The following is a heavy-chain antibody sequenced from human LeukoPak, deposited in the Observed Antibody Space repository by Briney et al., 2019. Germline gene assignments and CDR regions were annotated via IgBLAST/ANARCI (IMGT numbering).Heavy chain of an antibody. Sequence: ASVKVSCKASGYAFTNYAISWVRQAPGQGLEWMGWISVYNGKTNYAQKLQGRVTMTADTSTTTAYMELRSLRSDDTAVYYCARGYCSSATCQHFDYWGQGALVTVSS. CDR2: ISVYNGKT. CDR3: ARGYCSSATCQHFDY. D-gene: IGHD2-2*01. V-gene: IGHV1-18*01. J-gene: IGHJ4*02. CDR1: GYAFTNYA.